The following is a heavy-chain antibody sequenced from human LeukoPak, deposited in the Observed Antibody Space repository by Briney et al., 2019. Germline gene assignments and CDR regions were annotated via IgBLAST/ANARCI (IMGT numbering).Heavy chain of an antibody. D-gene: IGHD3-3*01. CDR1: GFTFSNYW. CDR3: AKRRNDFWSGLNY. V-gene: IGHV3-23*01. Sequence: GGSLRLSCTVSGFTFSNYWMSWVRQAPGKGLEWVSAISGSGANTYYADSVKGRFTISRDNSKNTVYLQMNSLRAEDTAVYYCAKRRNDFWSGLNYWGQGTLVTVSS. J-gene: IGHJ4*02. CDR2: ISGSGANT.